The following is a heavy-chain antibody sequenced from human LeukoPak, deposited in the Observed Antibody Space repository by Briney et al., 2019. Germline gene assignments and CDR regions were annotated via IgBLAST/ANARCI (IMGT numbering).Heavy chain of an antibody. CDR2: ISGGGENT. V-gene: IGHV3-23*01. Sequence: GGSLRLSCVASGSTFSSYSMTWVRQAPGKGLEWVSAISGGGENTHYADSVKGRFTISRDNSKNTLYLQMHSLRAEDTAVYYCARRIAARPWSPPFDYWGQGTLVTVSS. CDR1: GSTFSSYS. CDR3: ARRIAARPWSPPFDY. J-gene: IGHJ4*02. D-gene: IGHD6-6*01.